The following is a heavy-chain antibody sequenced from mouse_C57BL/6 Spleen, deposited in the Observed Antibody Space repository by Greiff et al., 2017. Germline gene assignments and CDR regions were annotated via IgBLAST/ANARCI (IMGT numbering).Heavy chain of an antibody. V-gene: IGHV1-50*01. Sequence: VQLQQSGAELVKPGASVKLSCKASGYTFTSYWMQWVKQRPGQGLEWIGEIDPSDSYTNYNQKFKGKATLTVDTSSSTAYMQLSSLTSEDSAVYYCARGDSSGFTWFAYWGQGTLVTVSA. CDR1: GYTFTSYW. CDR2: IDPSDSYT. J-gene: IGHJ3*01. CDR3: ARGDSSGFTWFAY. D-gene: IGHD3-2*02.